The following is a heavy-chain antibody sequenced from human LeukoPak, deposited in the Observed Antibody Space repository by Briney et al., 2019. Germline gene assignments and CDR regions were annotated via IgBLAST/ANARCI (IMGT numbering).Heavy chain of an antibody. V-gene: IGHV3-21*01. Sequence: PGGSLRLSCAASGFTFSSYSMNWVRQAPGKGLEWVSSISSSSSYIYYADSVKGRFTISRDNAKDSLYLQMNSLRAEDTAVYYCARDPAGGADYWGQGTLVTVSS. CDR1: GFTFSSYS. CDR3: ARDPAGGADY. CDR2: ISSSSSYI. J-gene: IGHJ4*02.